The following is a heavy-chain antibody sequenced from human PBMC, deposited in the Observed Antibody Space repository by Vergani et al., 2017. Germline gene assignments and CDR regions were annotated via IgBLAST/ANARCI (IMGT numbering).Heavy chain of an antibody. Sequence: QVQLQQWGAGLLKPSETLSLTCAVYGGSFSAYYWSWIRQPPGKGLEWIGEINHSGSTNYNPSLKSRVTLSVDTSKNQFSLKLSSVTAADTAGYYCARTVVVAATIQATSGFDDSFDMWGEGRMVTGSS. CDR3: ARTVVVAATIQATSGFDDSFDM. CDR1: GGSFSAYY. CDR2: INHSGST. J-gene: IGHJ3*02. V-gene: IGHV4-34*01. D-gene: IGHD2-15*01.